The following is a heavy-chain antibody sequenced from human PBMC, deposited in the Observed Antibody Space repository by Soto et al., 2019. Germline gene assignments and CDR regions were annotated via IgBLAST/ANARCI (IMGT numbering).Heavy chain of an antibody. CDR1: GVNFGIFT. D-gene: IGHD3-16*01. V-gene: IGHV3-21*01. CDR2: ISSSISYI. J-gene: IGHJ3*02. CDR3: ARGGESTFAK. Sequence: EVQLVESGGGLVKPGGSLRPSCAASGVNFGIFTMNWVRQAPGKGLEWVSVISSSISYIYYADSVKGRVTISRDDGKNSLYLQMHTLRAEDTAVSYCARGGESTFAKWGQGTMVTVSS.